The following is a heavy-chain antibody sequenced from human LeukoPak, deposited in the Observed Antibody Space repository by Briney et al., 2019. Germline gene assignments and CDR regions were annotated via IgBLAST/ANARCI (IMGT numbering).Heavy chain of an antibody. CDR3: ARSDSSSSLVLGSYYGMDV. V-gene: IGHV4-39*01. J-gene: IGHJ6*02. Sequence: PSETLSLTCTVSGGSTLSSSYYWVWIRQSPGKGLEWIGTIYYSGNTYYNPSLKSRVTISVDTSKNQFSLQLTSVTAADTAVYYCARSDSSSSLVLGSYYGMDVWGQGTTVTVSS. CDR2: IYYSGNT. D-gene: IGHD6-6*01. CDR1: GGSTLSSSYY.